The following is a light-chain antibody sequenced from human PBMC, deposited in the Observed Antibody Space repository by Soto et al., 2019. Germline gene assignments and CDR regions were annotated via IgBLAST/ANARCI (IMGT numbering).Light chain of an antibody. CDR3: QQYGSSPRA. Sequence: ESELTQSPGTLSLSPGERATLSCRASQSVTSSYLAWYQQKPGQAPRLLIYGASSRATDIPDRFSGSGSGTDFTLTISRLEPEDFAVYYCQQYGSSPRAFGQGTKVEIK. J-gene: IGKJ1*01. V-gene: IGKV3-20*01. CDR2: GAS. CDR1: QSVTSSY.